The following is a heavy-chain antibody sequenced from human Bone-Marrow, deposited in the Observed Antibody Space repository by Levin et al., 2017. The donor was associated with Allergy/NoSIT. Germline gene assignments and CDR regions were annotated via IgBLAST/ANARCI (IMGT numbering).Heavy chain of an antibody. CDR2: ISGSGGST. CDR1: GFTFSSYA. V-gene: IGHV3-23*01. CDR3: ATTSAAGYCSSTSCYSDY. J-gene: IGHJ4*02. Sequence: GGSLRLSCAASGFTFSSYAMSWVRQAPGKGLEWVSAISGSGGSTYYADSVKGRFTISRDNSKNTLYLQMNSLRAEDTAVYYCATTSAAGYCSSTSCYSDYWGQGTLVTVSS. D-gene: IGHD2-2*01.